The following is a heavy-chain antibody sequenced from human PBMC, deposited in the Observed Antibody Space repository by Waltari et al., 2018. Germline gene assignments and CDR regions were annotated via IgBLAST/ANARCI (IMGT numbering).Heavy chain of an antibody. V-gene: IGHV4-39*07. CDR3: ARDPNWRDYGGNSRFGY. J-gene: IGHJ4*02. Sequence: QLQLQESGPGLVKPSETLSLTCTVSGGSISSSSYYWGWIRQPPGKGLEWIGSIYYSGSTYYNPSLKSRVTISVDTSKNQFSLKLSSVTAADTAVYYCARDPNWRDYGGNSRFGYWGQGTLVTVSS. CDR2: IYYSGST. D-gene: IGHD2-21*02. CDR1: GGSISSSSYY.